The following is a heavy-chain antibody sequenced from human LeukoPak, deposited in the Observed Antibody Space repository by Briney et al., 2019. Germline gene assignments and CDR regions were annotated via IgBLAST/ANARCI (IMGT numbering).Heavy chain of an antibody. V-gene: IGHV3-7*03. D-gene: IGHD4-17*01. CDR3: ARAQTYGDSRLLLDY. J-gene: IGHJ4*02. Sequence: GGSLRLSCAASGFIFSSYWMTWVRQAPGKGLEWVATIKHDGSEDYYLDSVEGRFTIFRDNAKNSQYLQMNSLRVEDTALYYCARAQTYGDSRLLLDYWGQGTLVTVSS. CDR2: IKHDGSED. CDR1: GFIFSSYW.